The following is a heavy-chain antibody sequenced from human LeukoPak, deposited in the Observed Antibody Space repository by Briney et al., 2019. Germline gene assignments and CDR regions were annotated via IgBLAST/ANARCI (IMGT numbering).Heavy chain of an antibody. CDR1: GFTFSSYS. Sequence: GGSLRLSCAASGFTFSSYSMNWVRQAPGKGLEWVAVISYDGSNKYYADSVKGRFTISRDNSKNTLYLQMNSLRAEDTAVYYCAKGRGLYDSSGYYPLGDYFDYWGQGTLVTVSS. V-gene: IGHV3-30*18. D-gene: IGHD3-22*01. CDR3: AKGRGLYDSSGYYPLGDYFDY. CDR2: ISYDGSNK. J-gene: IGHJ4*02.